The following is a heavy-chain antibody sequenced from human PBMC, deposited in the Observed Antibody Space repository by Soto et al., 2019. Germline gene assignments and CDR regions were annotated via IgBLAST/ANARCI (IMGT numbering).Heavy chain of an antibody. CDR3: AKQQGPGTPYYYAMDV. CDR1: GLTFSSYA. Sequence: EVQLLESGGGLVQPGGSLRLSCAASGLTFSSYAMSWVRQAPGKGLEWVSVIRSSGDRTYYADSVKGRFTISRDNSKNPLYMQMNSLRAEDTAVYYCAKQQGPGTPYYYAMDVWGQGTTVTVSS. J-gene: IGHJ6*02. CDR2: IRSSGDRT. V-gene: IGHV3-23*01. D-gene: IGHD1-1*01.